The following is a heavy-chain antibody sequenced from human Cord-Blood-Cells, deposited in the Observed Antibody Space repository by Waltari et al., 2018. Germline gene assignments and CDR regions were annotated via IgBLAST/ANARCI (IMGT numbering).Heavy chain of an antibody. V-gene: IGHV3-23*01. Sequence: EVQLLESGGGLVQPGGSLRLSCAASGFTFSSHAMTWVRQAPGKGLEWVSAISGSGGSTYYADSVKGRFTISRDNSKNTLYLQMNSLRAEDTAVYYCAKEWGQGRYYFDYWGQGTLVTVSS. CDR3: AKEWGQGRYYFDY. D-gene: IGHD3-16*01. J-gene: IGHJ4*02. CDR2: ISGSGGST. CDR1: GFTFSSHA.